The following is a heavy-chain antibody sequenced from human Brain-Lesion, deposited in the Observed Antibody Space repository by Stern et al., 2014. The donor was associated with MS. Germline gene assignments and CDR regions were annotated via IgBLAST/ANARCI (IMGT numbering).Heavy chain of an antibody. CDR3: AGEEDIRYCSGGSCTGNWFDP. D-gene: IGHD2-15*01. V-gene: IGHV4-39*01. CDR1: GGSVSSTSYA. CDR2: IYYSGNT. J-gene: IGHJ5*02. Sequence: QVQLQESGPGLVKPSETLSLTCTVAGGSVSSTSYAWAWIRQPPGKGLEWIGTIYYSGNTYYSPSLKSRLNISLDTSKNTFFLPLRSVTAADTAVYYCAGEEDIRYCSGGSCTGNWFDPWGQGTLVTVSS.